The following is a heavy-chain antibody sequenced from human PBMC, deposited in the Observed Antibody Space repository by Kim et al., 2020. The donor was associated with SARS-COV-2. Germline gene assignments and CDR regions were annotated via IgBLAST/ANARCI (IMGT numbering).Heavy chain of an antibody. Sequence: SETLSLTCTVSGGSISSYYWSWIRQPPGKGLEWIGYIYYSGSTNYNPSLKSRVTISVDTSKNQFSLKLSSVTAADTAVYYCARDSLSYYDYVWGSYRSDAFDIWGQGTMVTVSS. V-gene: IGHV4-59*01. CDR2: IYYSGST. D-gene: IGHD3-16*02. CDR1: GGSISSYY. J-gene: IGHJ3*02. CDR3: ARDSLSYYDYVWGSYRSDAFDI.